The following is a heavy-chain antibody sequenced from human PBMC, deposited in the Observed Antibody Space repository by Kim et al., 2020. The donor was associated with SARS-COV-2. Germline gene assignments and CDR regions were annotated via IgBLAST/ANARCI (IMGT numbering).Heavy chain of an antibody. CDR2: VYYSGST. CDR3: ATPSVWGSYRDA. Sequence: SETLSLTCTVSGASISSSYYYWGWIRQPPGKGLESIGTVYYSGSTYYNPSLKSRVTMSIDTSKNQFSLKLTSVTAADTAMYYCATPSVWGSYRDA. D-gene: IGHD3-16*02. CDR1: GASISSSYYY. J-gene: IGHJ3*01. V-gene: IGHV4-39*01.